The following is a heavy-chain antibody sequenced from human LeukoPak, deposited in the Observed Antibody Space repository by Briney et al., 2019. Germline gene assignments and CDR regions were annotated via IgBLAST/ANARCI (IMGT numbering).Heavy chain of an antibody. CDR2: VTYSGTT. Sequence: PSETLSLTCTVSGGSISGYYWSWIRQPPGRGLEWIAYVTYSGTTNYNPSLKSRVTISVDTSKNQFSLKLTSVTAADTAMYYCARHRSWQQLPSFDPWGQGTLVTVSS. D-gene: IGHD6-13*01. CDR1: GGSISGYY. CDR3: ARHRSWQQLPSFDP. V-gene: IGHV4-59*08. J-gene: IGHJ5*02.